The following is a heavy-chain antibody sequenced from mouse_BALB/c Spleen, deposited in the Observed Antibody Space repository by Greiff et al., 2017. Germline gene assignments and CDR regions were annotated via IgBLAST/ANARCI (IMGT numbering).Heavy chain of an antibody. V-gene: IGHV5-4*02. Sequence: DVKLVESGGGLVKPGGSLKLSCAASGFTFSDYYMYWVRQTPEKRLEWVATISDGGSYTYYPDSVKGRFTISRDNAKNNLYLQMSSLKSEDTAMYYCARDGYYDYPFDYWGQGTTLTVSS. CDR2: ISDGGSYT. CDR3: ARDGYYDYPFDY. CDR1: GFTFSDYY. J-gene: IGHJ2*01. D-gene: IGHD2-4*01.